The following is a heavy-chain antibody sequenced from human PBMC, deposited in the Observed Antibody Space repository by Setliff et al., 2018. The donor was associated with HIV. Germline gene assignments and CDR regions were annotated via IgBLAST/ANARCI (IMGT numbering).Heavy chain of an antibody. D-gene: IGHD3-10*01. V-gene: IGHV4-4*08. Sequence: SETLSLTCTVSGGSIGGYYWSWIRQPPGTGLEWLGCIYSGGCTNYNPSLESRVTISLDTSKNQFSLRLTSVTAADTAVYYCARVRSYGSAYDAFDVWGPGTRVTVSS. CDR1: GGSIGGYY. CDR2: IYSGGCT. CDR3: ARVRSYGSAYDAFDV. J-gene: IGHJ3*01.